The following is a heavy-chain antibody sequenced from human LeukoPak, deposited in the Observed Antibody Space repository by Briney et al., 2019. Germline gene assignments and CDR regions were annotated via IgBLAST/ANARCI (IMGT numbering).Heavy chain of an antibody. CDR2: IYYSGST. D-gene: IGHD3-10*01. Sequence: SETLSLTCTVSGGSISSYYWGWIRQPPGKGLEWIGSIYYSGSTYYNPSLKSRVTISVDTSKNQFSLKLSSVTAADTAVYYCARRPVYYGSGSYYNVVWFDPWGQGTLVTVSS. V-gene: IGHV4-39*01. J-gene: IGHJ5*02. CDR1: GGSISSYY. CDR3: ARRPVYYGSGSYYNVVWFDP.